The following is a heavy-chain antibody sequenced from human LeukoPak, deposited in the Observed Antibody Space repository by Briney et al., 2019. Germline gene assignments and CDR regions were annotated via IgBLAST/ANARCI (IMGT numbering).Heavy chain of an antibody. CDR1: GFTVSNNY. CDR3: ARAPNYGDYGGQ. V-gene: IGHV3-53*01. Sequence: GGSLRLSCAASGFTVSNNYMSWVRQAPGKGLEWVSLIYGGGTTYYAASVKARFTISSDSSKNTLYLQMNSLRAEDTAVYYCARAPNYGDYGGQWGRGTLVTVSS. J-gene: IGHJ4*02. CDR2: IYGGGTT. D-gene: IGHD4-17*01.